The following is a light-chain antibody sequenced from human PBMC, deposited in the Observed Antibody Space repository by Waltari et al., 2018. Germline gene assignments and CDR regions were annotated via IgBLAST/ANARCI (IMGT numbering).Light chain of an antibody. CDR3: QQYYSNLT. Sequence: IVMTQSPDSLTVSLGEGATIHCKSRQSLLYSSNNKNYLAWYQQRPGQPPKLLISWASTRESGVPDRCSGCGTGTDFTLTISSLQDEDVAVYYCQQYYSNLTFGGGTKVEIK. CDR2: WAS. V-gene: IGKV4-1*01. J-gene: IGKJ4*01. CDR1: QSLLYSSNNKNY.